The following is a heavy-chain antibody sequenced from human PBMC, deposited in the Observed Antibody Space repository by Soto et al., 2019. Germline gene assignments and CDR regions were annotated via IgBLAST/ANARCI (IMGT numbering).Heavy chain of an antibody. CDR3: ARAVDRAISDIWFDP. D-gene: IGHD5-18*01. Sequence: SGPTLVNPTETLTLTCTVSGFSLSNAGMGVSWIRQPPGKALEWLAHIFSSDEKSYRTSLETRLTVSKDTSKSQVVLTMTDMDPLDTATYYCARAVDRAISDIWFDPWGQGTQVTVSS. CDR1: GFSLSNAGMG. J-gene: IGHJ5*02. V-gene: IGHV2-26*01. CDR2: IFSSDEK.